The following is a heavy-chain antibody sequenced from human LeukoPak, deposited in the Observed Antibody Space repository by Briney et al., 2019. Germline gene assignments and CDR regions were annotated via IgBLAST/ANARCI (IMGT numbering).Heavy chain of an antibody. CDR3: ARIASSGWYGFDY. V-gene: IGHV3-9*01. D-gene: IGHD6-13*01. CDR2: ISWNSGSI. CDR1: GFTFDDYA. Sequence: GGSLRLSCAASGFTFDDYAMHWVRQAPGKGLEWVSGISWNSGSIGYADSVKGRFTISRDNAKNSLYLQMNSLRAEDTALYYCARIASSGWYGFDYWGQGTLVTVSS. J-gene: IGHJ4*02.